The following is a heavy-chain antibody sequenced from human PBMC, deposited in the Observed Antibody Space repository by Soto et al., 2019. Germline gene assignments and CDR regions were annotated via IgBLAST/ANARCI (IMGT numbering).Heavy chain of an antibody. CDR3: ARDHYDILTGYLSRPLYASGHDAFDI. CDR2: IWYDGSNK. V-gene: IGHV3-33*01. CDR1: GFTFSNYG. D-gene: IGHD3-9*01. J-gene: IGHJ3*02. Sequence: PGGSLRLSCAASGFTFSNYGMHWVRQAPGKGLEWVAVIWYDGSNKYYADSVKGRFTISRDNSKNTLYLQMNSLRAEDTAVYYCARDHYDILTGYLSRPLYASGHDAFDIWGQGTMVTVSS.